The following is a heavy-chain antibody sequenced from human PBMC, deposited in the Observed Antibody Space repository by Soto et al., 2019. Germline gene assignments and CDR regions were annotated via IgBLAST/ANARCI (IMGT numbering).Heavy chain of an antibody. CDR3: ARHYPFGSGSYSPYYFDS. CDR1: GGSISRSR. Sequence: PSETLSLTCTVSGGSISRSRWGWIRQPPGKGLEWIGNIYYSGDTYYNPSLKSRLTISVDASKNQFSLKLSSVTAADTAVYYCARHYPFGSGSYSPYYFDSWGQGTLVT. J-gene: IGHJ4*02. D-gene: IGHD3-10*01. V-gene: IGHV4-39*01. CDR2: IYYSGDT.